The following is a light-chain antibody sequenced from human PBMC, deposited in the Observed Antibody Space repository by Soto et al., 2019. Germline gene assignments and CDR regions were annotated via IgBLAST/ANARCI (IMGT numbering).Light chain of an antibody. CDR3: TSYTASSPFYV. J-gene: IGLJ1*01. V-gene: IGLV2-14*03. CDR2: DVY. CDR1: RTDCDGHDY. Sequence: QSVLAQPASVSGSPGQSIAISCIGVRTDCDGHDYVSWYQQHPGQAPQLIIYDVYNRPSGVSDRFSGSKSGYTASLIISGLQAEDEADYFCTSYTASSPFYVFGAGTKVTVL.